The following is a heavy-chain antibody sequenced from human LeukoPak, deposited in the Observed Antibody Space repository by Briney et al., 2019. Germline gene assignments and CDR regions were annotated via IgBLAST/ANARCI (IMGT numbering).Heavy chain of an antibody. Sequence: QPGGSLRLSCATSGFTFSDYAMSWVRQAPGKGLEWVSVIYSGGSTYYADSVKGRFTISRDNSKNTLYLQMNSLRAEDTAVYYCARALRFHGAFDIWGQGTMVTVSS. J-gene: IGHJ3*02. D-gene: IGHD5-12*01. CDR1: GFTFSDYA. CDR3: ARALRFHGAFDI. V-gene: IGHV3-66*01. CDR2: IYSGGST.